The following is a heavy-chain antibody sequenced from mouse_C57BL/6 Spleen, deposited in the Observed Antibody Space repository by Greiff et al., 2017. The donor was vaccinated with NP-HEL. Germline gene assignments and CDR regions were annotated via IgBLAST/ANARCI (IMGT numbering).Heavy chain of an antibody. D-gene: IGHD1-1*01. CDR2: INPYNGDT. Sequence: EVKLMESGPELVKPGDSVKISCKASGYSFTGYFMNWVMQSHGKSLEWIGRINPYNGDTFYNQKFKGKATLTVDKSSSTAHMELRSLTSEDSAVYYCARSGTTVVDYWGQGTTLTVSS. V-gene: IGHV1-20*01. J-gene: IGHJ2*01. CDR3: ARSGTTVVDY. CDR1: GYSFTGYF.